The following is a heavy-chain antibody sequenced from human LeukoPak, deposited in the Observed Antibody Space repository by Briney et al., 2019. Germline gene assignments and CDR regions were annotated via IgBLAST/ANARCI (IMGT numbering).Heavy chain of an antibody. CDR1: GYTFTSYA. J-gene: IGHJ4*02. CDR3: AADSGSSFYFDY. D-gene: IGHD1-26*01. CDR2: INAGNGNT. Sequence: ASVKVSCKASGYTFTSYAMHWVRQAPGQRLEWMGWINAGNGNTKYSQKFQERVTITRDMSTSTAYMELSSLRSEDTAVYYCAADSGSSFYFDYWGQGTLVTVSS. V-gene: IGHV1-3*01.